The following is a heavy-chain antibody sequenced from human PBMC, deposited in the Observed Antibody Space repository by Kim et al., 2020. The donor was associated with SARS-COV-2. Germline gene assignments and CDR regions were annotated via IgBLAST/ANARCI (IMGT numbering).Heavy chain of an antibody. CDR2: ISGSGGST. Sequence: GGSLRLSCAASGFTFSSYAMSWVRQAPGKGLEWVSAISGSGGSTYYADSVKGRFTISRDNSKNTLYLQMNSLRAEDTAVYYCAKEGDYYDSSGYYYHPRVYWYFDLWGRGTLVTVSS. V-gene: IGHV3-23*01. J-gene: IGHJ2*01. CDR3: AKEGDYYDSSGYYYHPRVYWYFDL. CDR1: GFTFSSYA. D-gene: IGHD3-22*01.